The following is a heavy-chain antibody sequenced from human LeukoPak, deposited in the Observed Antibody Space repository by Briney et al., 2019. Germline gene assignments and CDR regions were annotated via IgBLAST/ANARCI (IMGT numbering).Heavy chain of an antibody. V-gene: IGHV4-39*01. CDR2: IYYSGST. D-gene: IGHD3-10*01. J-gene: IGHJ6*03. Sequence: SSETLSLTCTVSGGSITSSSHYWGWIRQPPGKGLEWIGSIYYSGSTYYNPSLKSRVTISVDTSKNQFSLKLSSVTAADTAVYYCASPPMIRGTYYFYYYMDVWGKGTTVTVSS. CDR3: ASPPMIRGTYYFYYYMDV. CDR1: GGSITSSSHY.